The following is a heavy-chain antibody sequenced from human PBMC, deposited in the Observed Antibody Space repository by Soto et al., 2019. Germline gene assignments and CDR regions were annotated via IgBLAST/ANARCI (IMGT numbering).Heavy chain of an antibody. CDR1: GFTFASYS. V-gene: IGHV3-23*01. CDR3: AKDITMTTWRYFDY. CDR2: ISGSGDYT. J-gene: IGHJ4*01. Sequence: PVGSLRLSCAASGFTFASYSMNWVRQAPGKGLEWVSVISGSGDYTYYADSVKGRFTISRDNSKNTLYLQINSLRAEDTAVYYCAKDITMTTWRYFDYWGHGTLVTVSS. D-gene: IGHD3-22*01.